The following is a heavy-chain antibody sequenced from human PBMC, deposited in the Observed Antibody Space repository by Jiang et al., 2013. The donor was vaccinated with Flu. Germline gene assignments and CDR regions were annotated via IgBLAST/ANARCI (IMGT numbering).Heavy chain of an antibody. CDR2: TYYRSKWYN. Sequence: LEWLGRTYYRSKWYNDYAVSVKSRITINPDTSKNQFSLQLNSVTPEDTAVYYCARLGHTAMAFDYWGQGTLVTVSS. CDR3: ARLGHTAMAFDY. J-gene: IGHJ4*02. D-gene: IGHD5-18*01. V-gene: IGHV6-1*01.